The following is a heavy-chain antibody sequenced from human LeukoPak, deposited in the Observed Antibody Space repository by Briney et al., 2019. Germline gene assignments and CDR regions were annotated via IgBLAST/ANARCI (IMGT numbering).Heavy chain of an antibody. CDR1: GFAFSSDW. CDR2: INSDGSST. J-gene: IGHJ3*01. CDR3: VRVEYLDILTAYYGTDAFDV. Sequence: PGGSLRLSCAASGFAFSSDWMHWVRQAPGKGLVWVSRINSDGSSTTYADSVKGRFTISRDNAKNTLYLQMNSLRAEDTAVYYCVRVEYLDILTAYYGTDAFDVWGQGTMVTVSS. V-gene: IGHV3-74*03. D-gene: IGHD3-9*01.